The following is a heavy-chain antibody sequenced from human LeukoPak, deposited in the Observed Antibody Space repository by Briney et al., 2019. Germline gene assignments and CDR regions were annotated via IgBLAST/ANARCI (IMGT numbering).Heavy chain of an antibody. J-gene: IGHJ4*02. CDR3: ARETVQAFDY. CDR1: GFTVSSNH. CDR2: IYSGGNT. V-gene: IGHV3-53*01. Sequence: RGSLRLSCAASGFTVSSNHMSWVRQAPGKGLEWVSVIYSGGNTYYADSVKGRFTISRDNSKNTLYLQMNSVRAEDTAVYYCARETVQAFDYWGQGTLVTVSS. D-gene: IGHD1-14*01.